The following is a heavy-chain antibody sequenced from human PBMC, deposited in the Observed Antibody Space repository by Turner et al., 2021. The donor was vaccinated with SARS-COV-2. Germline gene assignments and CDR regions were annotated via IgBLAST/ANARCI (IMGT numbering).Heavy chain of an antibody. CDR3: ARDLGGTSSLGGYFDY. Sequence: EVQLVESGGGLVQPGGSLRLSGADYGFTVSSNYMTWVRQAPGEGLECVSVSYSGGSTYYADSVKGRFTISRDNSKNTLYLQMNSLRAEDTALYYCARDLGGTSSLGGYFDYWGQGTLVTVSS. V-gene: IGHV3-66*02. D-gene: IGHD2-2*01. CDR1: GFTVSSNY. CDR2: SYSGGST. J-gene: IGHJ4*02.